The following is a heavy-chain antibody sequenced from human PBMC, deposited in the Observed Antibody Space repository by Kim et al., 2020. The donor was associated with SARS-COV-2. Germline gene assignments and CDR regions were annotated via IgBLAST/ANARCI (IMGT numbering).Heavy chain of an antibody. Sequence: SETLSLTCTVSGGSISSSSYYWGWIRQPPGKGLEWIGSIYYSGSTYYNPSLKSRVTISVDTSKNQFSLKLSSVTAADTAVYYCASGVVVVAAIRGFGYWGQGTLVTVSS. D-gene: IGHD2-15*01. V-gene: IGHV4-39*01. CDR2: IYYSGST. CDR1: GGSISSSSYY. J-gene: IGHJ4*02. CDR3: ASGVVVVAAIRGFGY.